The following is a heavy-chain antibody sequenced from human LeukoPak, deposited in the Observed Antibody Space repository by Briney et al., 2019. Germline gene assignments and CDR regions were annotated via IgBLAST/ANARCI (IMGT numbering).Heavy chain of an antibody. CDR1: GGSITTGTYY. V-gene: IGHV4-61*02. Sequence: SQTLSLTCTVSGGSITTGTYYLTWIRQSAGKGLEWIGLIYPSGGTNYNPSLKSRPTISIDASKNQFSLKLSSVTAADTAVYYCATGGAPDCSVGACYSLDSWGQGTLVTVSS. CDR3: ATGGAPDCSVGACYSLDS. CDR2: IYPSGGT. D-gene: IGHD2-15*01. J-gene: IGHJ4*02.